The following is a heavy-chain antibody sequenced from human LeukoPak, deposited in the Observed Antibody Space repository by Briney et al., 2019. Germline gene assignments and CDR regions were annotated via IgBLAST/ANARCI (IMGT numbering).Heavy chain of an antibody. J-gene: IGHJ5*02. V-gene: IGHV3-23*01. CDR1: GFTFSTYT. CDR3: AKGLARGFDP. Sequence: HPGGSLRLSCAASGFTFSTYTMYWVRQPPGKGLEWVSIIGGSGGDIHYADSVKGRFTISRDNSKNTLYLQMNSLRAEDTAVYYCAKGLARGFDPWGQGTLVTVSS. D-gene: IGHD3-9*01. CDR2: IGGSGGDI.